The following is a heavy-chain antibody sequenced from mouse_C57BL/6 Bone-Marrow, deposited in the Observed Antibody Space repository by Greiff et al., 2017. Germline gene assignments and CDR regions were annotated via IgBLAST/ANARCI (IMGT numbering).Heavy chain of an antibody. Sequence: VQLQESGAELVRPGTSVKLSCKASGYAFTNYLIEWVKQRPGQGLEWIGVINPGSGGTNYNEKFKGKATLTAHTSSSTAYMQLSSLTSEDSAVYYSAGGGLRRRDWYFDVWGTGTRVTGSS. CDR2: INPGSGGT. CDR1: GYAFTNYL. CDR3: AGGGLRRRDWYFDV. V-gene: IGHV1-54*01. J-gene: IGHJ1*03. D-gene: IGHD2-2*01.